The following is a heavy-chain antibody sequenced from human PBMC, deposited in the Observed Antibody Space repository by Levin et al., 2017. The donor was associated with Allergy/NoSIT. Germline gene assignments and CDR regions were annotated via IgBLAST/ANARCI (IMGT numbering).Heavy chain of an antibody. CDR1: GGSISSSSYY. CDR2: IYYTGNA. CDR3: ARHLAVAGSRRMDC. Sequence: SQTLSLTCSVSGGSISSSSYYWEWIRQPPGKGLEWIGNIYYTGNAYYSPSLKSRVTISVDTSKNRFSLNLSSVTAADTAVYYCARHLAVAGSRRMDCWGQGTLVTVSS. V-gene: IGHV4-39*01. D-gene: IGHD6-19*01. J-gene: IGHJ4*02.